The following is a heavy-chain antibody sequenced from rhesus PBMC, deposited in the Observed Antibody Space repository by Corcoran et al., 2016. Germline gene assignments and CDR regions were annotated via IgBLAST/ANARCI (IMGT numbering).Heavy chain of an antibody. CDR3: ARHSGSYYYVFEY. D-gene: IGHD3-16*01. J-gene: IGHJ4*01. CDR2: TTTTPGNP. CDR1: GYSFTSHG. Sequence: VQLVQSGAEVKQPGASVKVFCKASGYSFTSHGMHWVRQAPGQRLERIGGTTTTPGNPETAQCFKERFTSSIDTSTTTTYLQVSSIKPEDTALYYCARHSGSYYYVFEYWGQGVLVTVSS. V-gene: IGHV7-114*01.